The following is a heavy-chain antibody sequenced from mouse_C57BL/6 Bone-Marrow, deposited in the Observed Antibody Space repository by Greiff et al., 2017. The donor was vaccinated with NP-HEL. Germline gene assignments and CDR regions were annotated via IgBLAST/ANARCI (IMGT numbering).Heavy chain of an antibody. Sequence: VKLQQSGAELAKPGASVKLSCKASGYTFTSYWMHWVKQRPGQGLEWIGYINPSSGYTKSNQKLQGKAKLTADKSSSTAYMQLSSLTYEDAAVYYCARDGYSFAYWGQGTLVTVSA. CDR2: INPSSGYT. D-gene: IGHD2-3*01. CDR3: ARDGYSFAY. CDR1: GYTFTSYW. V-gene: IGHV1-7*01. J-gene: IGHJ3*01.